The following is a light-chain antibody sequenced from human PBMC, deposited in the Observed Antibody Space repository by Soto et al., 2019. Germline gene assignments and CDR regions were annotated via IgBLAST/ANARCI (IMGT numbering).Light chain of an antibody. J-gene: IGLJ2*01. CDR2: GNN. Sequence: QSVLTQPPSVSGAPGQRVTISCTGSSSNIGAGYDVHWYQQLPGTAPKLLIYGNNNRPSGVPDRFSGSKSDTSASLAITGLQAEDEADYYCQSYDTSPSVVVFGGWTKLTVL. CDR1: SSNIGAGYD. V-gene: IGLV1-40*01. CDR3: QSYDTSPSVVV.